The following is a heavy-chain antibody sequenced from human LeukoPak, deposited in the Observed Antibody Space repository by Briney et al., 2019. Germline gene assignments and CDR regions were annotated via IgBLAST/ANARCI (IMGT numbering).Heavy chain of an antibody. V-gene: IGHV3-23*01. CDR3: AKSMVGPAAISWFDP. J-gene: IGHJ5*02. CDR1: GFTFSSYA. CDR2: ISGSGGST. D-gene: IGHD2-2*02. Sequence: GGSLRLSCAASGFTFSSYAMSWVRQAPGKGLEWVSAISGSGGSTYYADSVKGRFTISGDNSKNTLYLQMNSLRAEDTAVYYCAKSMVGPAAISWFDPWGQGTLVTVSS.